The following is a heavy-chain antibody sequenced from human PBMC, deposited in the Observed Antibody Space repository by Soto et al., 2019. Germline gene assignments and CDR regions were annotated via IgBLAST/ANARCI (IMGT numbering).Heavy chain of an antibody. D-gene: IGHD2-2*01. V-gene: IGHV3-23*01. CDR2: ISGSGGST. Sequence: GGSLRLSCAASGFTFSSYAMSWVRQAPGKGLEWVSAISGSGGSTYYADSVKGRFTISRDNSKNTLYLQMNSLRAEDTAVYYCAKGYLRGYCSSTSCFDYWGQGTLVTVSS. CDR1: GFTFSSYA. CDR3: AKGYLRGYCSSTSCFDY. J-gene: IGHJ4*02.